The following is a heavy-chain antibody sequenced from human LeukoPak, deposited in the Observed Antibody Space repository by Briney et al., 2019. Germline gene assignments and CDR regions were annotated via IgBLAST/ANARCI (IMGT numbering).Heavy chain of an antibody. V-gene: IGHV1-8*01. CDR1: GYTFTSYD. CDR2: MNPNSDNT. J-gene: IGHJ4*02. D-gene: IGHD3-10*01. Sequence: ASVKVSCKASGYTFTSYDINWVRQATGQGPEWMGWMNPNSDNTGSAQKFQGRVTMTRNTSISTAYMELSSLRSEDTAVYYCAIRMYCSKTTCDVRGSGLGSSYFDYWGQGTLVTVSS. CDR3: AIRMYCSKTTCDVRGSGLGSSYFDY.